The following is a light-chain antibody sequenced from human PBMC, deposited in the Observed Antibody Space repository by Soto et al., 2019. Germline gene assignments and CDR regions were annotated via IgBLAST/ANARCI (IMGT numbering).Light chain of an antibody. CDR2: DVS. J-gene: IGLJ2*01. CDR3: ASYTTGRIRV. CDR1: SSDIGAYNS. V-gene: IGLV2-14*03. Sequence: QSALTQPASVSASPGQSITISCTGTSSDIGAYNSVSRYQQHPGEAPQLIIYDVSYRPSGISSRFSGSKSGNTASLTVSGLQADDDADYYCASYTTGRIRVFGGGTQLTVL.